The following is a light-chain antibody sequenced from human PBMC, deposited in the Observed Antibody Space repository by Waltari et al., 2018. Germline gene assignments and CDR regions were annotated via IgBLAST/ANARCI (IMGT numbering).Light chain of an antibody. CDR1: QSVSSN. Sequence: EIVLTQSPATLSLSPGERATLSCRAIQSVSSNLAWYQQKPGQAPRLLIYAASNRATGISARFSGSGSGTDFTLTISSLEPEDFAVYYCQQHSDWPLTFGGGTKVEIK. J-gene: IGKJ4*01. CDR3: QQHSDWPLT. V-gene: IGKV3-11*01. CDR2: AAS.